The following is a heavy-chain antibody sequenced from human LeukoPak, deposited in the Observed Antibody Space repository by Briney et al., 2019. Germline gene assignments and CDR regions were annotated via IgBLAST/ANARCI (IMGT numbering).Heavy chain of an antibody. CDR1: GFTFSNYA. V-gene: IGHV3-23*01. D-gene: IGHD1-26*01. Sequence: GGSLRLSCAASGFTFSNYAMNWVRQGPGQGLEWVSVITNSGGATFYADSVKGQFTMSRDNSKNTLYLQMNSLRAEDTAVYYCAREMWELALFDYWGQGTLVTVSS. CDR3: AREMWELALFDY. J-gene: IGHJ4*02. CDR2: ITNSGGAT.